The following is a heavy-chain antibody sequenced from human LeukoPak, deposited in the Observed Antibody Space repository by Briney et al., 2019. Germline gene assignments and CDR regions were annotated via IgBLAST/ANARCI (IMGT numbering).Heavy chain of an antibody. V-gene: IGHV4-34*01. CDR1: GGSFSGYY. D-gene: IGHD5-18*01. J-gene: IGHJ4*02. CDR3: AARGSKYSYGSFDY. Sequence: SETLSLTCAVYGGSFSGYYWSWIRQPPGKGLEWIGEINHSGSTNYNPSLKSRVTISVDTSKNQFSLKLSSVTAADTAVYYCAARGSKYSYGSFDYWGQGTLVTVSS. CDR2: INHSGST.